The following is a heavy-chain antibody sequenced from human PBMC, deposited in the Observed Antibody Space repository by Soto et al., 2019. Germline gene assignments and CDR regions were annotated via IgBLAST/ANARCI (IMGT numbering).Heavy chain of an antibody. V-gene: IGHV1-18*04. Sequence: ASVERSCKASGYTFASNGISWVRQAPGKGLEWMGWISAYNGNTNYAQKLQGRVTMTTDTSTSTAYMELRSLRSDDTAVYYCAKASPRLDIYYSGMDVWGQGTTVTVS. CDR2: ISAYNGNT. CDR1: GYTFASNG. J-gene: IGHJ6*02. D-gene: IGHD2-15*01. CDR3: AKASPRLDIYYSGMDV.